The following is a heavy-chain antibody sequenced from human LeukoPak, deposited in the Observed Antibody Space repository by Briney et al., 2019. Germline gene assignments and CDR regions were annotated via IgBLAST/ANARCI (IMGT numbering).Heavy chain of an antibody. CDR2: INHSGST. V-gene: IGHV4-34*01. CDR1: GGSFSGYY. J-gene: IGHJ5*02. D-gene: IGHD6-13*01. Sequence: SETLSLTCAVYGGSFSGYYWSWIRQPPGKGLEWIGEINHSGSTNYNPSLKSRVTISVGTSKNQFSLKLSSVTAADTAVYYCARHLSYSSSWYNWFDPWGQGTLVTVSS. CDR3: ARHLSYSSSWYNWFDP.